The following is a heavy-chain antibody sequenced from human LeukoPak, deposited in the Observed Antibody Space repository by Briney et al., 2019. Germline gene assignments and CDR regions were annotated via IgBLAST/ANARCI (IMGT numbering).Heavy chain of an antibody. CDR2: INPSVGST. V-gene: IGHV1-46*01. CDR1: GYRFTSYY. D-gene: IGHD2-2*01. J-gene: IGHJ4*02. Sequence: ASVKVSCKACGYRFTSYYMHWVRQAPGQALEWIGIINPSVGSTSYAQRFQGRVAMTRDTSTTTVYMEVNSLTSEDTAVYFCAREGPTAAPFDYWGQGTMVTVSS. CDR3: AREGPTAAPFDY.